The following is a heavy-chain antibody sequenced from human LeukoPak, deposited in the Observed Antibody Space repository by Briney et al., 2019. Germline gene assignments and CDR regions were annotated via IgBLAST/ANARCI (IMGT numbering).Heavy chain of an antibody. V-gene: IGHV4-39*01. CDR3: ARHFYDILTGYYPHNWFDP. CDR1: GDSISSGSYY. D-gene: IGHD3-9*01. J-gene: IGHJ5*02. CDR2: IFYSGST. Sequence: SETLSLTCTVSGDSISSGSYYWGWIRQPPGKGLEWIGSIFYSGSTFYNPSLKSRVTTSVDTSKNQFSLKLSSVTAADTAVYYCARHFYDILTGYYPHNWFDPWGQGTLVTVSS.